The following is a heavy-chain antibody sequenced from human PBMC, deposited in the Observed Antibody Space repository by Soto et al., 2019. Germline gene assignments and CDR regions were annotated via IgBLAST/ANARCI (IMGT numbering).Heavy chain of an antibody. D-gene: IGHD2-15*01. CDR1: GYTFTSYG. Sequence: GAAVKVSCKASGYTFTSYGISCVRQAPGQGLDWMGWISAYNGNTKYAQDLQGRVTMITDTSTSTDYMELRSLRSDDTAVYYCARFSGGSYNTYYFYYGMDVWGQGTTVTVSS. CDR3: ARFSGGSYNTYYFYYGMDV. J-gene: IGHJ6*02. V-gene: IGHV1-18*01. CDR2: ISAYNGNT.